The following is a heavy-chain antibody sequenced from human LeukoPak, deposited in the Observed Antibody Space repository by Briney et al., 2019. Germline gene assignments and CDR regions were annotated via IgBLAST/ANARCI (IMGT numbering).Heavy chain of an antibody. CDR3: AKESMIAGGLFDI. D-gene: IGHD3-22*01. CDR1: GFTFSSNA. J-gene: IGHJ3*02. V-gene: IGHV3-23*01. CDR2: ISGSGGST. Sequence: GGSLRLSCAASGFTFSSNAMSWVRQAPGKGLEWVSYISGSGGSTYYADSVKGRFTISRDNSKNTLYLQMNSLRAEDTAVYYCAKESMIAGGLFDIWGQGTMVTVSS.